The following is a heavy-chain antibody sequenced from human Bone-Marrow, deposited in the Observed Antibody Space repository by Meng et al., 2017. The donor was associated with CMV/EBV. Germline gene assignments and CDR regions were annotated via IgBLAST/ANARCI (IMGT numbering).Heavy chain of an antibody. J-gene: IGHJ4*02. CDR2: INPNSGGT. Sequence: ASVKVSCKASGYTFTGYYMHWVRQASGQGLEWMGRINPNSGGTNYAQKFQGRVTMTRDTSISTAYMELSRLRSDDTAVYYCARVSHSSSGWRGPFDYWGQGTLVTFPS. V-gene: IGHV1-2*06. CDR3: ARVSHSSSGWRGPFDY. CDR1: GYTFTGYY. D-gene: IGHD6-19*01.